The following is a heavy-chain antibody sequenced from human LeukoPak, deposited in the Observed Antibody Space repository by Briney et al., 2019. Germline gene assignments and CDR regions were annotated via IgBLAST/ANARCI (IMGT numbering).Heavy chain of an antibody. D-gene: IGHD3-22*01. CDR3: ARSNYYDSSGHDY. Sequence: PSETLSLTCTVSGGSISSGDYHWSWIRQPPGKGLEWIGYIYYSGSTYYNPSLKSRVTISVDTSKNQFSLKLSSVTAADTAVYYCARSNYYDSSGHDYWGQGTLVTVSS. J-gene: IGHJ4*02. CDR2: IYYSGST. V-gene: IGHV4-30-4*01. CDR1: GGSISSGDYH.